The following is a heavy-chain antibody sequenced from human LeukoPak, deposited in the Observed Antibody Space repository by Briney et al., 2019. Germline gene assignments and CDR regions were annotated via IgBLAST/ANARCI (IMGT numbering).Heavy chain of an antibody. CDR3: ARHETSKPSTVVTPRDNWFDP. J-gene: IGHJ5*02. CDR1: GGSISSSSYY. Sequence: SETLSLTCTVSGGSISSSSYYWGWLRQPPGKGLEWIGSIYYRGSTYYNPSLKSRVTISVDTSKNQFSLKMSSVTAADTAVYYCARHETSKPSTVVTPRDNWFDPWGQGTLVTVSS. CDR2: IYYRGST. D-gene: IGHD4-23*01. V-gene: IGHV4-39*01.